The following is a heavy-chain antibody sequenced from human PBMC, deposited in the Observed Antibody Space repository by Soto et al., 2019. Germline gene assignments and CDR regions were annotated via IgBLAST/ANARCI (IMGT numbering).Heavy chain of an antibody. CDR3: ARPGREFDY. J-gene: IGHJ4*02. Sequence: SETLSLTCTVSGGSISSSSYYWGWIRQPPGKGLEWIGSIYYSGSTYYNPSLKSRVTISVDTSKNQFSLKLSSVTAADTAVYYCARPGREFDYWGQGTLVTVSS. CDR1: GGSISSSSYY. V-gene: IGHV4-39*01. CDR2: IYYSGST.